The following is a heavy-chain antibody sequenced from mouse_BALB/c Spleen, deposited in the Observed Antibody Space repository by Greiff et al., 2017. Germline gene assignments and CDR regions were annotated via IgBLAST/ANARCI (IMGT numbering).Heavy chain of an antibody. V-gene: IGHV5-6-4*01. J-gene: IGHJ4*01. CDR1: GFTFSSYT. CDR3: TREGQMDY. D-gene: IGHD3-3*01. Sequence: EVMLVESGGGLVKPGGSLKLSCAASGFTFSSYTMSWVRQTPEKRLEWVATISSGGSYTYYPDSVKGRFTISRDNAKNTLYLQMSSLKSEDTAMYYCTREGQMDYWGQGTSVTVSS. CDR2: ISSGGSYT.